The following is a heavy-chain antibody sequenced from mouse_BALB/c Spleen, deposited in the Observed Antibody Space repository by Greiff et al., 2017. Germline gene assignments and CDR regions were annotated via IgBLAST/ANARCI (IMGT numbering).Heavy chain of an antibody. D-gene: IGHD2-4*01. CDR2: ISYDGSN. V-gene: IGHV3-6*02. CDR3: ARALYYDYDVPFAY. J-gene: IGHJ3*01. Sequence: DVKLQESGPGLVKPSQSLSLTCSVTGYSITSGYYWNWIRQFPGNKLEWMGYISYDGSNNYNPSLKNRISITRDTSKNQFFLKLNSVTTEDTATYYCARALYYDYDVPFAYWGQGTLVTVSA. CDR1: GYSITSGYY.